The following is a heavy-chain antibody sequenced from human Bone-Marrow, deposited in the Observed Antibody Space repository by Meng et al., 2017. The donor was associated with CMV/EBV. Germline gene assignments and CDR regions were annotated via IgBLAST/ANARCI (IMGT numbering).Heavy chain of an antibody. V-gene: IGHV3-7*01. CDR3: ARHNIVATVDSYYFGMDV. D-gene: IGHD5-12*01. Sequence: GESLKISCAASGFSFSSHWLSWVRQVPGKGLEWVANIKEDGTLKYYVESVKGRFTISRDNAKSSLYLQMNGLRADDTAVYFCARHNIVATVDSYYFGMDVWGQGTTVTGSS. CDR1: GFSFSSHW. CDR2: IKEDGTLK. J-gene: IGHJ6*01.